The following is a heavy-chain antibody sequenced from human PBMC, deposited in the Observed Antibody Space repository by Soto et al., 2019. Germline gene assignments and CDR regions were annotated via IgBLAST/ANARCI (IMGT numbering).Heavy chain of an antibody. D-gene: IGHD1-7*01. CDR3: AIETPTDGTTPAFHY. J-gene: IGHJ4*02. CDR1: GFTFSSYG. Sequence: QVQLVESGGGVVQPGRSLRLSCAASGFTFSSYGMHWVRQAPGKGLEWVAVISYDGSNKYYADSVKGRFTISRDTSKNTLYLQMNRLRAEDTAVYYCAIETPTDGTTPAFHYWGQGTLVTVSS. CDR2: ISYDGSNK. V-gene: IGHV3-30*03.